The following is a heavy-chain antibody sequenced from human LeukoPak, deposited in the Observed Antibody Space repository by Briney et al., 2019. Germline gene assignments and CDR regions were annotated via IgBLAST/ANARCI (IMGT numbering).Heavy chain of an antibody. J-gene: IGHJ4*02. CDR1: GGSISGSNW. CDR2: IYHSGST. Sequence: KTSETLSLTCAVSGGSISGSNWWSWVRQPPGKGLEWIGEIYHSGSTNYNPSLKGRVTISVDKSKNQFSLKLSSVTAADTAVYYCARGSSGWYWNYFDYWGQGTLVTVSS. D-gene: IGHD6-19*01. CDR3: ARGSSGWYWNYFDY. V-gene: IGHV4-4*02.